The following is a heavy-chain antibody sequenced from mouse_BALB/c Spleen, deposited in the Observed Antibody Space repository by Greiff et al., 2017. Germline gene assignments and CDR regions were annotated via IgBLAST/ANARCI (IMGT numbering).Heavy chain of an antibody. CDR3: NASPYYGNHWYFDV. V-gene: IGHV14-4*02. CDR1: GFNIKDYY. Sequence: DVQLQESGAELVRSGASVKLSCTASGFNIKDYYMHWVKQRPEQGLEWIGWIDPENGDTEYAPKFQGKATMTADTSSNTAYLQLSSLTSEDTAVYYCNASPYYGNHWYFDVWGAGTTVTVSS. CDR2: IDPENGDT. J-gene: IGHJ1*01. D-gene: IGHD2-10*01.